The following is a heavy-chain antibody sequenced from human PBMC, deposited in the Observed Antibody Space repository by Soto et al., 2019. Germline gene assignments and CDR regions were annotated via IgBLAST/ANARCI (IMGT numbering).Heavy chain of an antibody. Sequence: GESLKISCKGSGYSFTSYWISWVRQMPGKGLEWMGRIDPSDSYTNYSPSFQGHVTISADKSISTAYLQWSSLKASDTAMYYCARHNYYDSSGYRPPCFDYWGQGTLVTVSS. D-gene: IGHD3-22*01. J-gene: IGHJ4*02. CDR1: GYSFTSYW. CDR3: ARHNYYDSSGYRPPCFDY. V-gene: IGHV5-10-1*01. CDR2: IDPSDSYT.